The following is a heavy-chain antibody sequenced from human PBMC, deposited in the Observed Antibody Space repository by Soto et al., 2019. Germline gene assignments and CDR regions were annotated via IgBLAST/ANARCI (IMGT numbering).Heavy chain of an antibody. D-gene: IGHD3-22*01. CDR1: GFTFSSYA. CDR2: ISGSGGST. J-gene: IGHJ4*02. CDR3: AKDSPVDGSGYWDFDY. V-gene: IGHV3-23*01. Sequence: GGSLRLSCAASGFTFSSYAMSWVRQAPGKGLEWVSAISGSGGSTYYADSVKGRFTISRDNSKNTLYLQMNSLRAEDTAVYYCAKDSPVDGSGYWDFDYWGQGTLVTVSS.